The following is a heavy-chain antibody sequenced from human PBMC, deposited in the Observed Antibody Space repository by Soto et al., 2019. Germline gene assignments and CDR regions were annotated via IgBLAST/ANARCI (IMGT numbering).Heavy chain of an antibody. V-gene: IGHV4-39*01. J-gene: IGHJ4*02. CDR2: IYCSGST. D-gene: IGHD6-19*01. CDR1: GGSISSSSYY. CDR3: ARQWLIGYYFDY. Sequence: SETLSLTCTVSGGSISSSSYYWGWIRQPPGKGLEWIGSIYCSGSTYYNPSLKSRVTISVDTSKNQFSLKLSSVTAADTAVYYCARQWLIGYYFDYWGQGTLVTVS.